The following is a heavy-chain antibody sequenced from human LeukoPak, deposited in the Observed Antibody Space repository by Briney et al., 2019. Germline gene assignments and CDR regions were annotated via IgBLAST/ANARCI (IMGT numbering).Heavy chain of an antibody. CDR1: GGTFSSYA. D-gene: IGHD3-10*01. V-gene: IGHV1-69*05. CDR2: IIPIFGTA. CDR3: ASVYGSGSYYTRYYFDY. Sequence: SVKVSCKASGGTFSSYAISWVLQAPGQGLEWMGGIIPIFGTANYAQKFQGRVTITTDEPTSTAYMELSSLRSEDTAVYYCASVYGSGSYYTRYYFDYWGQGTLVTVSS. J-gene: IGHJ4*02.